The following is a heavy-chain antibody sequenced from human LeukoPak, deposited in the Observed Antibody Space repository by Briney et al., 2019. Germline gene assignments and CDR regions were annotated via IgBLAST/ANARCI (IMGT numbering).Heavy chain of an antibody. V-gene: IGHV4-34*01. J-gene: IGHJ5*02. Sequence: SETLSLTCAVYGGSFSGYYWSWIRQPPGKGLEWIGEINHSGSTNYNPSLESRVTISVDTSKNQFSLKLSSVTAADTAVYYCARGYNWFDPWGQGTLVTVSS. CDR2: INHSGST. CDR1: GGSFSGYY. CDR3: ARGYNWFDP.